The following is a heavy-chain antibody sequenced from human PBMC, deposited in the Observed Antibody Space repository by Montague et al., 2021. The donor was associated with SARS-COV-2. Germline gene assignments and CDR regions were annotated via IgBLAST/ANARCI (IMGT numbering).Heavy chain of an antibody. D-gene: IGHD3-10*01. Sequence: SLRLSSAASGFTFSSYAMSWVRQAPGKGLEWVSAISGSGGSTYYADSVKGRFTISRDNSKNTLYLQMDSLRAEDTAVYYCAKDALLLWFGELSRFNERYYFDYWGQGTLVTVSS. CDR3: AKDALLLWFGELSRFNERYYFDY. CDR1: GFTFSSYA. V-gene: IGHV3-23*01. CDR2: ISGSGGST. J-gene: IGHJ4*02.